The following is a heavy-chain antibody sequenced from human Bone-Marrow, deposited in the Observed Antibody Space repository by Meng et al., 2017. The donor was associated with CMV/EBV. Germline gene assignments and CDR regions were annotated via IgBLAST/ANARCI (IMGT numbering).Heavy chain of an antibody. CDR1: GGSISSYY. D-gene: IGHD6-19*01. V-gene: IGHV4-59*01. J-gene: IGHJ6*02. CDR2: IYYSGST. CDR3: ARDYASGWYRGDYYYGMDV. Sequence: SETLSLTCTVSGGSISSYYWSWIRQPPGKGLEWIGYIYYSGSTNYNPSLKSRVTISVDTSKNQFSLKLSSVTAADTAVYYCARDYASGWYRGDYYYGMDVWGQGTTDTVSS.